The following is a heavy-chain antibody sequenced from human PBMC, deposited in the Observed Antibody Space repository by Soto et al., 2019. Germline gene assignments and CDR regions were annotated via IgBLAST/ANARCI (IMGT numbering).Heavy chain of an antibody. Sequence: ASVKGSCKASGGTFSSYAISWVRQAPGQGLEWMGGIIPIFGTANYAQKFQGRVTITADESTSTAYMELSSLRSEDTAVYYCARGGRITMIVVPRSDYYYYGMDVWGQGTTVTVSS. CDR3: ARGGRITMIVVPRSDYYYYGMDV. J-gene: IGHJ6*02. V-gene: IGHV1-69*13. D-gene: IGHD3-22*01. CDR1: GGTFSSYA. CDR2: IIPIFGTA.